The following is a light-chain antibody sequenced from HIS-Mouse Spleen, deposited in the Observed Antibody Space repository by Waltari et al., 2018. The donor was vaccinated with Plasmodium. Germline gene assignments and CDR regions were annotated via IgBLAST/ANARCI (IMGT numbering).Light chain of an antibody. V-gene: IGKV3-15*01. J-gene: IGKJ1*01. CDR1: QSVSSN. CDR3: QQYNNWPAWT. Sequence: EIVITQSPATLSVSPGERATLSCRASQSVSSNLAWYQQKPGQAPRLLIYGASTRATGSPARFSGSGSGTEFTLTISSLQSEDFAVYNCQQYNNWPAWTFGQGTKVEIK. CDR2: GAS.